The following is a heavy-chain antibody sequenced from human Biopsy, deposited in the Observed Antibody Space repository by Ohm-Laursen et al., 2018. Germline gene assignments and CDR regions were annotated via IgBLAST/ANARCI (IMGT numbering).Heavy chain of an antibody. J-gene: IGHJ4*02. V-gene: IGHV3-30*18. CDR2: ISYDGSCK. CDR3: AKQEGVAYGDIDY. Sequence: SLRLSCAASGFTLTDSGMHWVRQAPGKGLEWVALISYDGSCKNYGDSVKGRFTISRDNSKNTLYLQMNSLRPEDTAVYYCAKQEGVAYGDIDYWGQGTLVTVSS. D-gene: IGHD3-10*01. CDR1: GFTLTDSG.